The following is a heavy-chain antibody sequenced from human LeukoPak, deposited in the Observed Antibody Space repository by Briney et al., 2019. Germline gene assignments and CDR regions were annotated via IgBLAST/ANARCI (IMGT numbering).Heavy chain of an antibody. D-gene: IGHD2-2*01. J-gene: IGHJ4*02. CDR1: GGSFSGYY. V-gene: IGHV4-34*01. CDR2: INHSGST. CDR3: ARARYCSSTSCPNDY. Sequence: PSETLSLTCAVYGGSFSGYYWSWIRQPPGKGLEWIGEINHSGSTNYNPSLKSRVTISVDTSKNQFSLKLSSVAAADTAVYYCARARYCSSTSCPNDYWGQGTLVTVSS.